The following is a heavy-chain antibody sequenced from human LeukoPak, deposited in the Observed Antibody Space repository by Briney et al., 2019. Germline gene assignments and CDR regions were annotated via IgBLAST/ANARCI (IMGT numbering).Heavy chain of an antibody. CDR2: IIPILGIA. CDR1: GGTFSSYT. D-gene: IGHD2-2*03. J-gene: IGHJ5*02. Sequence: ASVKVSCKASGGTFSSYTISWVRQAPGQGLEWMGRIIPILGIANYAQKFQGRVTITADKSTSTAYMELSSLRSEDTAVYYCARDHGYCSSTSCYPNWFDPWGQGTLATVSS. CDR3: ARDHGYCSSTSCYPNWFDP. V-gene: IGHV1-69*04.